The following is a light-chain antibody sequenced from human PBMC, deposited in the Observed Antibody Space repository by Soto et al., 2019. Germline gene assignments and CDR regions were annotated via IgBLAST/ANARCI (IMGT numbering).Light chain of an antibody. CDR1: QSVSSN. J-gene: IGKJ1*01. V-gene: IGKV3-15*01. Sequence: EIVMTQSPAPLSVSPGERATLSCRASQSVSSNLAWYQQKPGLAPRLLFYAASIRATGIPARFSGSGSGTEFTLTISSLQSEDFAVYYCQQYNDWPWTLGQGTKVEIK. CDR2: AAS. CDR3: QQYNDWPWT.